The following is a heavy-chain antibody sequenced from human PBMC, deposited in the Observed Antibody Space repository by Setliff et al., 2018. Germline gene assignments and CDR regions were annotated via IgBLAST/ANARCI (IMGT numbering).Heavy chain of an antibody. CDR3: ARRDSTSYYGYSFDF. J-gene: IGHJ4*02. V-gene: IGHV4-34*01. D-gene: IGHD3-22*01. Sequence: ASETLSLTCAVYGESFSGHYWSWIRQPPGKGLEWIGEINHSGSTNYNPSLKSRVTISVDTSKNQFSLKLSSVAAADTAVYYCARRDSTSYYGYSFDFWGRGTLVTVSS. CDR1: GESFSGHY. CDR2: INHSGST.